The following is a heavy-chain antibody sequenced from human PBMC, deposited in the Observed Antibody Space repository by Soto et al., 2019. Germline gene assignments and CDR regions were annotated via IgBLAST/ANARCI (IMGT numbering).Heavy chain of an antibody. CDR3: ARERSEKTGTTWKGWFDP. D-gene: IGHD1-7*01. Sequence: QVQLVQSGAEVKKPGASVKVSCKASGYTFTSYGISWVRQAPGQGLEWMGWISAYNGNTNYAQKLQGRVTMTTDTYTSTAYMELRSLRSDDTAVYYCARERSEKTGTTWKGWFDPWGQGTLVTVSS. CDR1: GYTFTSYG. J-gene: IGHJ5*02. CDR2: ISAYNGNT. V-gene: IGHV1-18*01.